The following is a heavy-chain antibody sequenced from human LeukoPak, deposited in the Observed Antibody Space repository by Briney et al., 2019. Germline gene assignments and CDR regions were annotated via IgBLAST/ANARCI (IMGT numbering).Heavy chain of an antibody. V-gene: IGHV3-7*01. CDR1: GFTFSSYW. CDR2: INEDESQK. D-gene: IGHD3-10*01. J-gene: IGHJ4*02. Sequence: GGSLRLSCEASGFTFSSYWMTWVRQAPGKGLECVANINEDESQKYYVDSVKGRFTISRDNAKNSLFLEMNSLTAEDTAVYYCARERVADYWGQGTLVTVSS. CDR3: ARERVADY.